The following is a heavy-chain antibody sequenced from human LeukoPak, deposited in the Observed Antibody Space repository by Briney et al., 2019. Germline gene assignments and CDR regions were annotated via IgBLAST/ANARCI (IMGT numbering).Heavy chain of an antibody. Sequence: SETLSLTCIVSRGPISRYYWSWIRQPPGKGLEWIGYIYYSGSTNYNPSLKSRVTISVDTSKNQFSLKLSPVTAADTAVYYCARSSGYSYGTDYWGQGTLVTVSS. CDR2: IYYSGST. CDR1: RGPISRYY. J-gene: IGHJ4*02. CDR3: ARSSGYSYGTDY. D-gene: IGHD5-18*01. V-gene: IGHV4-59*08.